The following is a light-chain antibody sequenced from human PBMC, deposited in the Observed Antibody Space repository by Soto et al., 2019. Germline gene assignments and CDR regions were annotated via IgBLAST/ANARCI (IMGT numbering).Light chain of an antibody. CDR1: QSLLYSSDNKNY. CDR3: QQYYTHFPR. J-gene: IGKJ1*01. CDR2: WAS. Sequence: DIVMTQSPDSLAASLGERATINCRSSQSLLYSSDNKNYLSWYQQKPGQPPKLLIHWASTRESGVPERFSGGGSGTDFTLTISSLQAEDVAVYYCQQYYTHFPRFGPGTKVEIK. V-gene: IGKV4-1*01.